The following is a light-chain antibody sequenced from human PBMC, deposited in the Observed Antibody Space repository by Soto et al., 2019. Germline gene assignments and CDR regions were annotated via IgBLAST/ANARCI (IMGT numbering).Light chain of an antibody. Sequence: DIQVTQSPSSLSVSMGDRVTITCRSSQTSSVYLNWYQKKPGTPPKLLIYAASNLQSGVPSRFTGRGSGTDFPLTISSLQPEDFATYYCQQTYRTPYSFGQGTKLEI. CDR1: QTSSVY. J-gene: IGKJ2*03. CDR2: AAS. CDR3: QQTYRTPYS. V-gene: IGKV1-39*01.